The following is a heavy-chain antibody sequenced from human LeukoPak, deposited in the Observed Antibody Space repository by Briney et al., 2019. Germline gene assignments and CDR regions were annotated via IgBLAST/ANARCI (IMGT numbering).Heavy chain of an antibody. Sequence: PSETLSLTCTVSGGSIGSSSYYWGWIRQPPGKELEWIGSIFYSGGTFYNPSLKSRVTISVDTSNNQFSLRLSSVTAADTAVYYCARCSGSGNYRPHAFEIWGQGTVVTVSS. CDR1: GGSIGSSSYY. CDR3: ARCSGSGNYRPHAFEI. CDR2: IFYSGGT. V-gene: IGHV4-39*01. J-gene: IGHJ3*02. D-gene: IGHD3-10*01.